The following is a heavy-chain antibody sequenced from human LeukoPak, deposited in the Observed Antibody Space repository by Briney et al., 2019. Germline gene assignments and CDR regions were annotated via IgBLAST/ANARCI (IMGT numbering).Heavy chain of an antibody. J-gene: IGHJ4*02. Sequence: ASVKVSCKASGYTFTSYDINWVRQATGQGLEWMGWMNPNSGNTGYAQKFQGRVTMTRNTSISTAYMELSSLRSEDTAVYYCARATYYDSSGYYYTPDYWGQGTLVTVSS. CDR1: GYTFTSYD. V-gene: IGHV1-8*01. CDR3: ARATYYDSSGYYYTPDY. D-gene: IGHD3-22*01. CDR2: MNPNSGNT.